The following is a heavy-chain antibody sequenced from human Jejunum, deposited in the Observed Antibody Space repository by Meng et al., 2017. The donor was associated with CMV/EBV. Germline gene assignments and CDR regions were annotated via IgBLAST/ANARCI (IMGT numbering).Heavy chain of an antibody. CDR2: ISYDGRNK. D-gene: IGHD5-18*01. V-gene: IGHV3-30*04. CDR3: AREGTQLWPPNWFFDL. Sequence: FSGSAMHWVRPAPVKGLEWVASISYDGRNKNYVDAVKGRFTISRDNSKNTTDLQMNSLRGEDTAVYYCAREGTQLWPPNWFFDLWGRGTLVTVSS. CDR1: FSGSA. J-gene: IGHJ2*01.